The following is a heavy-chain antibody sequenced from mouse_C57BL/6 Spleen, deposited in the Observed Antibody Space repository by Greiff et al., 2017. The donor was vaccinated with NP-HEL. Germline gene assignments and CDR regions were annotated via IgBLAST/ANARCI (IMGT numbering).Heavy chain of an antibody. J-gene: IGHJ3*01. Sequence: VKLQQSGAELARPGASVKLSCKASGYTFTSYGISWVKQRTGQGLEWIGEIYPRSGNTYYNEKFKGKATLTADKSSSTAYMELRSLTSEDSAVYFCAREAFTTVVSNWGQGTLVTVSA. D-gene: IGHD1-1*01. CDR3: AREAFTTVVSN. CDR2: IYPRSGNT. V-gene: IGHV1-81*01. CDR1: GYTFTSYG.